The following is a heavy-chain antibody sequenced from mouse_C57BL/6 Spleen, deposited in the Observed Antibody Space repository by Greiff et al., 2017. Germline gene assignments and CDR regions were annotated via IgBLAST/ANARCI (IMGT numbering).Heavy chain of an antibody. CDR3: ARPGYDLFAY. D-gene: IGHD2-3*01. V-gene: IGHV1-69*01. Sequence: VQLQQPGAELVMPGASVKLSCKASGYTFTSYWMHWVKQRPGQGLGWIGEIDPSDSYTNYNQKFKGKSTLTVDKSSSTAYMQLSSLTSEDSAVYYCARPGYDLFAYWGQGTLVTVSA. J-gene: IGHJ3*01. CDR1: GYTFTSYW. CDR2: IDPSDSYT.